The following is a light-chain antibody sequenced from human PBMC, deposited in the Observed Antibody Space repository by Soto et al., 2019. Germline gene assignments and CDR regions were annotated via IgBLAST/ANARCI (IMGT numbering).Light chain of an antibody. CDR3: MQALQTPLT. CDR2: WGS. CDR1: QRLLHSNGYTY. Sequence: DIVMTQSPLSLPVTPGEPASISCRSSQRLLHSNGYTYLVWYLQKPGQSPQLLIYWGSNRASGVPNRFSCSGSGTDFTLKISRVEAEDVGVYYCMQALQTPLTFGPGTKVDIK. V-gene: IGKV2-28*01. J-gene: IGKJ3*01.